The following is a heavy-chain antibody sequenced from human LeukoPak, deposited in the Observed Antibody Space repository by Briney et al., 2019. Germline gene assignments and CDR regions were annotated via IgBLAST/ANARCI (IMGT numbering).Heavy chain of an antibody. V-gene: IGHV1-69*13. D-gene: IGHD4-23*01. CDR3: ARGTTVVTSNYCYMDV. Sequence: SVKVSCKASGGTFSSYAISWVRQAPGQGLEWMGGIIPIFGTANYAQKFQGRVTITADESTSTAYMELSSLRSEDTAVYYCARGTTVVTSNYCYMDVWGKGTTVTVSS. CDR1: GGTFSSYA. CDR2: IIPIFGTA. J-gene: IGHJ6*03.